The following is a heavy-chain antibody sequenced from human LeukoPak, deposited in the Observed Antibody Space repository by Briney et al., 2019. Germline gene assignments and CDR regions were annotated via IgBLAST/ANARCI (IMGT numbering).Heavy chain of an antibody. CDR2: ISGSGGST. V-gene: IGHV3-23*01. D-gene: IGHD5-24*01. CDR1: EFTFSSYA. CDR3: AKLRDGYNSGYFDY. J-gene: IGHJ4*02. Sequence: GGSLRLSCAASEFTFSSYAMSWVRQAPGKGLEWVSAISGSGGSTYYADSVKGRFTISSDNSKNTLYLQMNSLRAEDTAVYYCAKLRDGYNSGYFDYWGQGTLVTVSS.